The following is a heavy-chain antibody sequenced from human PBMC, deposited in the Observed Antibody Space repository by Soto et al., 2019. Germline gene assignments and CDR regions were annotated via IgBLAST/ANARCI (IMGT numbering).Heavy chain of an antibody. CDR1: GFTFSNYS. CDR2: ISSSSSTI. D-gene: IGHD3-3*01. V-gene: IGHV3-48*02. CDR3: AREGVFWSGYPFDY. Sequence: EVQLVESGGGLVQPGGSLRLSCAASGFTFSNYSMNWVRQAPGKGLEWVSYISSSSSTIYYADSVKGRFTISRDNAKNSQYLQMNSLRDEDTAVYYCAREGVFWSGYPFDYWGQGTLVTVSS. J-gene: IGHJ4*02.